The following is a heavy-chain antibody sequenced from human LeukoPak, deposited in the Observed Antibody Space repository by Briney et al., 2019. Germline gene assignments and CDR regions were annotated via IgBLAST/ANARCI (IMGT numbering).Heavy chain of an antibody. CDR3: ARPTTVSRAFDY. J-gene: IGHJ4*02. CDR2: IYSGGST. D-gene: IGHD4-17*01. V-gene: IGHV3-66*04. Sequence: GGSLRLSCAASGFTVSSNYMSWVRQAPGKGLEWVSVIYSGGSTYYADSVKGRFTISRDNSKNTLYLQMNSLRAEDTAVYYCARPTTVSRAFDYWGQGTLVTVSS. CDR1: GFTVSSNY.